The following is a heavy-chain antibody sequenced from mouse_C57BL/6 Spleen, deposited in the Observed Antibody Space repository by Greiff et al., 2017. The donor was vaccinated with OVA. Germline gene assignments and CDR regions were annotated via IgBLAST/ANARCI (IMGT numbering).Heavy chain of an antibody. CDR3: ARGRFSYAMDY. V-gene: IGHV14-2*01. D-gene: IGHD1-1*01. Sequence: EVQVVESGAELVKPGASVKLSCTASGFNIKDYYMHWVKQRTEQGLEWIGRIDPEDGETKEATKFQGKATITADTSSDTAYLQLISLTSEDTAVYYCARGRFSYAMDYWGQGTSVTVSS. CDR2: IDPEDGET. CDR1: GFNIKDYY. J-gene: IGHJ4*01.